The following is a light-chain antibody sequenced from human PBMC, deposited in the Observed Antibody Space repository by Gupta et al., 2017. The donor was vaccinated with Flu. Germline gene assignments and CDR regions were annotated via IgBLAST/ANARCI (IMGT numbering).Light chain of an antibody. CDR3: RVRSNWRT. V-gene: IGKV3-11*02. J-gene: IGKJ1*01. CDR1: ASVSSY. CDR2: HPV. Sequence: YPPTLPLYTAERATLSGRVSASVSSYLGWCQQKAGQVPTLIIYHPVNRVTAIPDTFSGSRSGRDFALYNISIETKDRVAYFCRVRSNWRTFGQGTXVEIK.